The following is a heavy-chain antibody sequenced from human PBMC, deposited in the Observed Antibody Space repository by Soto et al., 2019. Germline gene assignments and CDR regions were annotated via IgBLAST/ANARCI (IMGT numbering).Heavy chain of an antibody. CDR1: GYSFTSYW. CDR3: ATTIVVVTATYYGMDV. J-gene: IGHJ6*02. V-gene: IGHV5-10-1*01. Sequence: HGESLKISCKGSGYSFTSYWISWVRQMPGKGLEWMGRIDPSDSYTNYSPSFQGHVTISADKSISTAYLQWSSLKASDTAMYYCATTIVVVTATYYGMDVWGQGTTVTVSS. D-gene: IGHD2-21*02. CDR2: IDPSDSYT.